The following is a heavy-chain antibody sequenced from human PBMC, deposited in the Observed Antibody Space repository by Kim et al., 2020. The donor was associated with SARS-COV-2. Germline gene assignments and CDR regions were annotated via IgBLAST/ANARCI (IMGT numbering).Heavy chain of an antibody. J-gene: IGHJ4*02. CDR3: TTDPETTLYIAAAGPGLDY. CDR1: EFTFSNAW. CDR2: IKSKTDGGTT. Sequence: GGSLRLSCAASEFTFSNAWMSWVRQAPGKGLEWVGRIKSKTDGGTTDYAAPVKGRFTISRDDSKNTLYLQMNSLKTEDTAVYYCTTDPETTLYIAAAGPGLDYWGQGTLVTVPS. V-gene: IGHV3-15*01. D-gene: IGHD6-13*01.